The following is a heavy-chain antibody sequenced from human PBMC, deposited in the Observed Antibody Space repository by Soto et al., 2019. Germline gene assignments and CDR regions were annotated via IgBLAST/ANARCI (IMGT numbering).Heavy chain of an antibody. CDR1: GYSFTNYW. CDR2: VDPTDSHT. J-gene: IGHJ6*01. D-gene: IGHD3-10*01. Sequence: GESLKISCKGSGYSFTNYWISWVRQMPGKGLEWMGRVDPTDSHTNYSPSFQGHVTISADKSISTAYLQWSSLKASDTAMYYCARDYYYGSGSYLTYSTYGMDVWGQGTTVTVSS. V-gene: IGHV5-10-1*01. CDR3: ARDYYYGSGSYLTYSTYGMDV.